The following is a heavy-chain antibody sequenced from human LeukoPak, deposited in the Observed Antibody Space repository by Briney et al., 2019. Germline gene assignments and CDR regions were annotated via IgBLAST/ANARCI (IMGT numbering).Heavy chain of an antibody. CDR2: IYYSGST. D-gene: IGHD1-7*01. V-gene: IGHV4-30-4*08. J-gene: IGHJ3*02. CDR3: ARDPELRTEYHAFDI. Sequence: PSETLSLTCTVSGGSISSGDYYWSWIRQPPGKGLEWIGYIYYSGSTYYNPSLKSRVTISVDTSKNQFSLKLSSVTAADTAVYYCARDPELRTEYHAFDIWGQGTMVTVSS. CDR1: GGSISSGDYY.